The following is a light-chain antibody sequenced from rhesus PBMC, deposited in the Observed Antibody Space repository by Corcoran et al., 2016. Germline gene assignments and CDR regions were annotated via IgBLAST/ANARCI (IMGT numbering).Light chain of an antibody. CDR2: KTS. J-gene: IGKJ3*01. V-gene: IGKV1-22*01. Sequence: DIQMTQSPSSLSASVGDTVTTTCQARQGFSSWLAWYQQKPGKAPRLLIYKTSKLQSGGPSRSSGCGSWTGFTLTLCILRPGEFSTDYCLHYSSSPFTFGPGSKLDIK. CDR1: QGFSSW. CDR3: LHYSSSPFT.